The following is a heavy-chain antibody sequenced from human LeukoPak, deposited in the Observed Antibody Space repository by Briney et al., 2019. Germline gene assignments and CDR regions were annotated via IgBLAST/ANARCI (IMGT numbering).Heavy chain of an antibody. V-gene: IGHV1-2*06. CDR3: ARGYSSGWYPNYYYYYMDV. CDR1: GYTFTGYY. Sequence: ASVKVSCKASGYTFTGYYMHWVRQAPGQGLEWMGRINPNSGGTNYAQKFQGRVTMTRDTSISTAYMELSRLRSDDTAVYYCARGYSSGWYPNYYYYYMDVWGKGTTVTVSS. CDR2: INPNSGGT. J-gene: IGHJ6*03. D-gene: IGHD6-19*01.